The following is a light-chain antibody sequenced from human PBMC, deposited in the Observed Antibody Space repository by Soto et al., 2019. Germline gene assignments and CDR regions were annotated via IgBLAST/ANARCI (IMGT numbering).Light chain of an antibody. CDR3: QSYDRSLSGSRL. Sequence: QSVLTQTPSVSGAPGQRVTISCTGSSSNIGAGYDVHWYQQLPGTAPKLLIYGNSNRPSGVPDRFSGSKSGTSASLDITGRQAEAEADYFCQSYDRSLSGSRLFGGGTKLTVL. V-gene: IGLV1-40*01. CDR2: GNS. CDR1: SSNIGAGYD. J-gene: IGLJ2*01.